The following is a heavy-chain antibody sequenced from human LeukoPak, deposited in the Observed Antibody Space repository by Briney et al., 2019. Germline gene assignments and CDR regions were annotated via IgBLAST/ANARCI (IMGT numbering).Heavy chain of an antibody. J-gene: IGHJ3*02. V-gene: IGHV4-59*08. CDR2: IFYSGST. D-gene: IGHD1-26*01. CDR1: GGSISSHY. CDR3: ATNRAGTYDRPFEI. Sequence: SETLSLTCTVSGGSISSHYWSWIRQPPGKGLEWIGYIFYSGSTNYNPSLKSRVTISVDKSKNQFSLKSKSVTATDTAVYFCATNRAGTYDRPFEIWGQGTMVTVSS.